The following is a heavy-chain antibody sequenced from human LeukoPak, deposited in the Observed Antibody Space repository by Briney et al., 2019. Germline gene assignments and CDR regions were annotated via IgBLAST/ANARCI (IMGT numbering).Heavy chain of an antibody. Sequence: PGGSLRLSCAASGSTFSSYEMNWVRQAPGKGLEWVSYISNSGNTMYYADSVKGRFTISRDNAKNSLYLQMNSLRAEDTAVYYCARVQYSGFDLTGAFDNWGQGTLVTVSS. CDR1: GSTFSSYE. J-gene: IGHJ4*02. CDR3: ARVQYSGFDLTGAFDN. D-gene: IGHD5-12*01. V-gene: IGHV3-48*03. CDR2: ISNSGNTM.